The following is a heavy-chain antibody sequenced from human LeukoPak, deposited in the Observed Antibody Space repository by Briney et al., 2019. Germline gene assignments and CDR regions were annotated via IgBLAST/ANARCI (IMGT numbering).Heavy chain of an antibody. CDR3: ARDRGLGVPYYYGMDV. V-gene: IGHV4-59*12. Sequence: SETLSLTCTVSGGSISSYYWSWIRQPPGKGLGWIGYIYYSGSTNYNPSLKSRVTISVDTSKNQFSLKLSSVTAADTAVYYCARDRGLGVPYYYGMDVWGQGTTVTVPS. CDR2: IYYSGST. J-gene: IGHJ6*02. D-gene: IGHD3-10*01. CDR1: GGSISSYY.